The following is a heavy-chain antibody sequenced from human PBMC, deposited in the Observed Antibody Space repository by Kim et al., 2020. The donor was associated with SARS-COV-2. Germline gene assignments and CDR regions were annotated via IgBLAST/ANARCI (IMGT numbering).Heavy chain of an antibody. CDR2: IGGSGEST. Sequence: GGSLRLSCAASGFTFSVFAMSWVRQAPGNGLEWISGIGGSGESTFYADSVKGQFTISRDNSKNTVYLHMNNVRAEDTAIYYCATIRFGGQSGFDYWGQG. CDR3: ATIRFGGQSGFDY. J-gene: IGHJ4*02. V-gene: IGHV3-23*01. D-gene: IGHD3-10*01. CDR1: GFTFSVFA.